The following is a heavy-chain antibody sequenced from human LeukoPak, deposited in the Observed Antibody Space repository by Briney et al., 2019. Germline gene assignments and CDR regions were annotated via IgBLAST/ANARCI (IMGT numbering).Heavy chain of an antibody. CDR2: IGRYGVTT. J-gene: IGHJ6*02. Sequence: GGSLRLSCAASGFTLSTYEMNWVRQAPGKGLEWVAYIGRYGVTTYYADSVKGRFTISGDNAKNSLNLQMNSLRAEDTAVYYCATLSDRNFYYSYGLDVWGQGTTVTVS. CDR3: ATLSDRNFYYSYGLDV. V-gene: IGHV3-48*03. CDR1: GFTLSTYE. D-gene: IGHD1-14*01.